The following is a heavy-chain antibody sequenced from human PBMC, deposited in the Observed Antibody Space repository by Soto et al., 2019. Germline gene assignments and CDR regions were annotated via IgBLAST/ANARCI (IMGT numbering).Heavy chain of an antibody. V-gene: IGHV1-24*01. CDR3: ATFEYYDFWSGYGRVRAIDY. J-gene: IGHJ4*02. D-gene: IGHD3-3*01. CDR1: GYTLTELS. Sequence: ASVNVSCKVSGYTLTELSMHWVRQAPGKGLEWMGGFDPEDGETIYAQKFQGRVTMTEDTSTDTAYMELSSLRSEDTAVYYCATFEYYDFWSGYGRVRAIDYWGQGTLVTVSS. CDR2: FDPEDGET.